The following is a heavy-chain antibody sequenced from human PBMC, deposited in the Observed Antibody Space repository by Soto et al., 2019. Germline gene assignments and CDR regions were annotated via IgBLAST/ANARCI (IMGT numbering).Heavy chain of an antibody. CDR2: ISDDGSQK. J-gene: IGHJ4*02. Sequence: GGSLRLSCAASGFTFRTYGMHWVRQAPGKGLEWVAFISDDGSQKYYGDSVKGRFTISRDNSKNTLSLRMISLRTEDTSVHYCAKEAPGGWHFFDTWGQGTLVTVSS. CDR3: AKEAPGGWHFFDT. V-gene: IGHV3-30*18. D-gene: IGHD6-19*01. CDR1: GFTFRTYG.